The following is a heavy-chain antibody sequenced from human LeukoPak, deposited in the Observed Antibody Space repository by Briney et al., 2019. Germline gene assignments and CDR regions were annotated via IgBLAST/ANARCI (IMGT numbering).Heavy chain of an antibody. D-gene: IGHD3-16*01. CDR1: GITVSTNY. CDR3: ARDGGPGWTPNY. V-gene: IGHV3-53*01. J-gene: IGHJ4*02. Sequence: PGGSLKLSCAASGITVSTNYMSWVRQAPGKGLELVSIIYSDGSTDSADSMKGRFTISRDNSKNTLYLQMNSLRVEDTAVYYCARDGGPGWTPNYWGQGTLVIVSS. CDR2: IYSDGST.